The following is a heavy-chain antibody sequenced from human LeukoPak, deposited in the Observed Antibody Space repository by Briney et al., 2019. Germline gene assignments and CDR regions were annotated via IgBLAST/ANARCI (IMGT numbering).Heavy chain of an antibody. D-gene: IGHD2-21*02. CDR2: ISAYNGNT. CDR3: ARAPLGYCGGDCPPYYFDY. CDR1: GYTFTSYG. Sequence: ASVKVSCKASGYTFTSYGISWVRQAPGQGLEWMGWISAYNGNTNYAQKLQGRVTMTTDTSTSTAYMELRSLRSDDTAVYYRARAPLGYCGGDCPPYYFDYWGQGTLVTVSS. J-gene: IGHJ4*02. V-gene: IGHV1-18*01.